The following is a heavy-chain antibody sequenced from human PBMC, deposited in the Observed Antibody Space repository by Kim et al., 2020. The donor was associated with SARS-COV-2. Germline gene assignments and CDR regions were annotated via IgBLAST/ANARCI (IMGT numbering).Heavy chain of an antibody. CDR3: AKDSPVLRILEWLLNGMDV. CDR2: ISGSGGRT. Sequence: GGSLRLSCAASGSTFSSYAMNWVSQAPGKGLEWISIISGSGGRTYYADSVKGRFTISRDNSKNTVYLQMSSLRAEDTAIYYCAKDSPVLRILEWLLNGMDVWGQGTTVTVSS. J-gene: IGHJ6*02. D-gene: IGHD3-3*01. V-gene: IGHV3-23*01. CDR1: GSTFSSYA.